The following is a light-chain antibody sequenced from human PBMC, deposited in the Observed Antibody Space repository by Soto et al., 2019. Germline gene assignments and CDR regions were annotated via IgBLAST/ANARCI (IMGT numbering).Light chain of an antibody. V-gene: IGLV2-14*01. CDR1: SSDVGGYNY. CDR2: EVG. J-gene: IGLJ3*02. Sequence: QSALTQPASVSGSLGQSITISCTGTSSDVGGYNYVSWYQQHPGKAPKLMIYEVGNRPSGVSNRFSGSKSVNTASLTISGLQADDEADYYCASYTSSSLWVFGRGTKLTVL. CDR3: ASYTSSSLWV.